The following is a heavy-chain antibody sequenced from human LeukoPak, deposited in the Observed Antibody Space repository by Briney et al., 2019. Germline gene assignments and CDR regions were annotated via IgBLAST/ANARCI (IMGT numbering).Heavy chain of an antibody. Sequence: PSETLSLTCTVSGGSISSSSYYWGWIRQPPGKGLEWIGSIYYSGSTYYNPSLKSRVTISVDTSKNQFSLKLSSVTAADTAVYYCARESITMVRGLIDYWGQGTLSPSPQ. CDR1: GGSISSSSYY. V-gene: IGHV4-39*07. CDR2: IYYSGST. J-gene: IGHJ4*02. D-gene: IGHD3-10*01. CDR3: ARESITMVRGLIDY.